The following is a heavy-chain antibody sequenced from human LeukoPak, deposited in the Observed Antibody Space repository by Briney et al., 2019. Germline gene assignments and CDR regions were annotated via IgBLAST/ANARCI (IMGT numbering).Heavy chain of an antibody. D-gene: IGHD3-16*01. CDR1: GFTFSTYG. CDR2: ISGSTGST. CDR3: ARATLGLDY. V-gene: IGHV3-23*01. J-gene: IGHJ4*02. Sequence: GGSLRLSCAASGFTFSTYGMSWVRQAPGKGLEWVSVISGSTGSTYYADSVKGRFTISRDNAKNSLYLQMNSLRAEDTAIYYCARATLGLDYWGQGTLVTVSS.